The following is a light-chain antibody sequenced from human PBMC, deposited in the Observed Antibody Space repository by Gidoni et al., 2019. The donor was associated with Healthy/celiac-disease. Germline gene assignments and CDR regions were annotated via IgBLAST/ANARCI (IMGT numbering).Light chain of an antibody. CDR2: EVS. J-gene: IGLJ3*02. CDR1: SSDVGGYND. Sequence: QSALTQPASVSGSPGQSITISFTGTSSDVGGYNDVSWYQQHPGKAPKLMIYEVSNRPSGVSNRFSGSKSGNTASLTISGLQAEDEADYYCSSYTSSSTPKWVFGGGTKLTVL. V-gene: IGLV2-14*01. CDR3: SSYTSSSTPKWV.